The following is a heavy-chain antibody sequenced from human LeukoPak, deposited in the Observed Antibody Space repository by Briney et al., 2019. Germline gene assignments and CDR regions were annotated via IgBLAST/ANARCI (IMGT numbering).Heavy chain of an antibody. Sequence: EASVKVSCKASGYGFTSYDINWVRQATGQGLEWMGWINPNSGTTGYAQNFQGRVTMTRNTSIRTAYMELSSLRSEDTAVYYCARGRGGYGDYSVDNWFDPWGQGTLVTVSS. D-gene: IGHD4-17*01. CDR1: GYGFTSYD. CDR3: ARGRGGYGDYSVDNWFDP. J-gene: IGHJ5*02. CDR2: INPNSGTT. V-gene: IGHV1-8*01.